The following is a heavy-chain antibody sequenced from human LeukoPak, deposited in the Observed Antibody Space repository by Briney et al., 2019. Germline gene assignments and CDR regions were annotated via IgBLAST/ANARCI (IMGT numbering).Heavy chain of an antibody. CDR1: GGSVSSYY. Sequence: PSDTLSLTCTVSGGSVSSYYWGWIRQPLGKGLEWIGYIYYSGGTNYNPSLKSRVTISVDTSKNQFSLKLSSVTAADTAVYYCARVSSSSSGDWFDPWGQGTLVTVSS. J-gene: IGHJ5*02. CDR2: IYYSGGT. V-gene: IGHV4-59*02. D-gene: IGHD6-6*01. CDR3: ARVSSSSSGDWFDP.